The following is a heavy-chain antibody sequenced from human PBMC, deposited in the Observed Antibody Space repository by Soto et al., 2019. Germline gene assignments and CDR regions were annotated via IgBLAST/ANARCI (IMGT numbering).Heavy chain of an antibody. J-gene: IGHJ5*02. Sequence: GGSLRLSCAASGFTFNRNGMHWVRQAPGKGLEWVAVISHDGTYGFYADSVKGRFSISRDNSKNTVFLEMNSLGVEDTAVYYCAKDGGSGSYSGWFDPWGQGSLVTVS. CDR2: ISHDGTYG. CDR3: AKDGGSGSYSGWFDP. V-gene: IGHV3-30*18. D-gene: IGHD3-10*01. CDR1: GFTFNRNG.